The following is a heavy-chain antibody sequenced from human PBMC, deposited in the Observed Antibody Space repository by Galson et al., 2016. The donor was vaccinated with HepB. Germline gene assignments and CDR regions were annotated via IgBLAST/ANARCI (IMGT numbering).Heavy chain of an antibody. D-gene: IGHD2-2*01. Sequence: SLRLSCAASGFTFSSYWMHWVRQAPGKGLVWVSRINSDESRIHYADSVMGRFTISRDNAKNTLYLQMNSLRAEDTAVYYCARVGLPGMGFDYWGQGILVTVSS. J-gene: IGHJ4*02. V-gene: IGHV3-74*01. CDR1: GFTFSSYW. CDR2: INSDESRI. CDR3: ARVGLPGMGFDY.